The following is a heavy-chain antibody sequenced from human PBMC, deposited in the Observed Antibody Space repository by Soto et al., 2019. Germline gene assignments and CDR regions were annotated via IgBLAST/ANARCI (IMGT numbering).Heavy chain of an antibody. Sequence: GGSLRLSWGASGFAFSDHGMHWVRQSPDRGLEWVGIIWYDGDNKFYGDSVKGRFTISRDNSKNTLYLQMTGLRTDDTAVYYCAKDGRIAARSSLDYWGQGTLVTVSS. CDR1: GFAFSDHG. CDR3: AKDGRIAARSSLDY. CDR2: IWYDGDNK. V-gene: IGHV3-33*06. D-gene: IGHD6-6*01. J-gene: IGHJ4*02.